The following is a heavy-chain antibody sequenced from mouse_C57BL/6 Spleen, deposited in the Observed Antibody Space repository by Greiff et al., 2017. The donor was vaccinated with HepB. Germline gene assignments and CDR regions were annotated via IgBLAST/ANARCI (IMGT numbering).Heavy chain of an antibody. CDR2: IYPRDGST. Sequence: VQLQQSGPELVKPGASVKLSCKASGYTFTSYDINWVKQRPGQGLEWIGWIYPRDGSTKYNEKFKGKATLTVDTSSSTAYMELHSLTSEDSAVYFCARVDYYGKGAMDYWGQGTSVTVSS. D-gene: IGHD1-1*01. V-gene: IGHV1-85*01. J-gene: IGHJ4*01. CDR1: GYTFTSYD. CDR3: ARVDYYGKGAMDY.